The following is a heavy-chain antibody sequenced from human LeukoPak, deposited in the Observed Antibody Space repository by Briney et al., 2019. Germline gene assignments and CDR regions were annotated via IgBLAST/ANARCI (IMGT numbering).Heavy chain of an antibody. Sequence: PGGSLRLSCAASGFTFSSYEMNWVRQAPGKGLEWVSYISSSGSTIYYADSVKGRFTISRDNAKNSLYLQMNSLRAEDTAVYYCASYLIGGSGSYYYYYYGMDVWGKGTTVTVSS. CDR1: GFTFSSYE. CDR3: ASYLIGGSGSYYYYYYGMDV. D-gene: IGHD3-10*01. V-gene: IGHV3-48*03. CDR2: ISSSGSTI. J-gene: IGHJ6*04.